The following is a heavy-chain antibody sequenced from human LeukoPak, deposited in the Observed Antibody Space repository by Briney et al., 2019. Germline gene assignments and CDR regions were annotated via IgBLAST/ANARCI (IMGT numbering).Heavy chain of an antibody. CDR1: GFTFSSYA. CDR2: ISGSGGST. D-gene: IGHD3-3*01. V-gene: IGHV3-23*01. J-gene: IGHJ4*02. CDR3: AKDLERITIFGVVILTFDY. Sequence: LPGGSLRLSCAASGFTFSSYAMSWVRQAPGKGLEWVSAISGSGGSTYYADSVKGRFTISRDNSKNTLYLQMNSLRAEDTAVYYCAKDLERITIFGVVILTFDYWGQGTLVTVSS.